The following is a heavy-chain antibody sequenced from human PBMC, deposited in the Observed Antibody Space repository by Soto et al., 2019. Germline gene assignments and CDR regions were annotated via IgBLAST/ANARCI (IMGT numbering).Heavy chain of an antibody. J-gene: IGHJ4*02. CDR1: GYTFTSYG. Sequence: QVQLVQSGAEVKKPGASVKVSCKASGYTFTSYGISWVRQAPGQGLEWMGWISAYNGNTKYAQKLQGRVTMTTDTTTGKAYMELRSLGSDGPAVYYCARDSPPVDYWGQGTLVTVSS. CDR2: ISAYNGNT. CDR3: ARDSPPVDY. V-gene: IGHV1-18*01.